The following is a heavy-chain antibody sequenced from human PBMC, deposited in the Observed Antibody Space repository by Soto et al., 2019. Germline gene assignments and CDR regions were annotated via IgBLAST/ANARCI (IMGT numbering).Heavy chain of an antibody. J-gene: IGHJ4*02. CDR3: AKDEDIAAAAYYFHY. Sequence: QVQLVESGGGVVQPGRSLRLSCAASGFTFSSYGMHWVRQAPGKGLEWVAVISYDENDKYYADSVKGRFTISRDNSKNTLNLQMNSLRAEDTAVYYCAKDEDIAAAAYYFHYWGQGTLVTVSS. V-gene: IGHV3-30*18. D-gene: IGHD6-13*01. CDR1: GFTFSSYG. CDR2: ISYDENDK.